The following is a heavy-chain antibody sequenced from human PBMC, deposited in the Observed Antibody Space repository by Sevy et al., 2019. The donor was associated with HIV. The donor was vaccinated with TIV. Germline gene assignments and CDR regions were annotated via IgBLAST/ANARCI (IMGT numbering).Heavy chain of an antibody. Sequence: GGSLRLSCAASGFTFSSYSMNWVRQAPGKGLEWVSYISSSSSTIYYADSVKGRFTISRDNAKNSRYLQMNSLRDEDTAVYYCARVGPPDYYYDSSGYLLVWGQGTLVTVSS. CDR1: GFTFSSYS. V-gene: IGHV3-48*02. D-gene: IGHD3-22*01. J-gene: IGHJ4*02. CDR3: ARVGPPDYYYDSSGYLLV. CDR2: ISSSSSTI.